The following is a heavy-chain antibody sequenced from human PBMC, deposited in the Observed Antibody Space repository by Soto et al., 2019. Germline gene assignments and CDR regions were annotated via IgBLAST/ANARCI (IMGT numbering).Heavy chain of an antibody. J-gene: IGHJ6*03. CDR2: IYYSGST. CDR1: GGSISSYY. Sequence: PSETLSLTCTVSGGSISSYYWSWIRQPPGKGLEWIGYIYYSGSTNYNPSLKSRVTISVDTSKNQFSLKLSSVTAADTAVYYCARGARYSGYEYYMDVWGKGTTVTVSS. CDR3: ARGARYSGYEYYMDV. V-gene: IGHV4-59*01. D-gene: IGHD5-12*01.